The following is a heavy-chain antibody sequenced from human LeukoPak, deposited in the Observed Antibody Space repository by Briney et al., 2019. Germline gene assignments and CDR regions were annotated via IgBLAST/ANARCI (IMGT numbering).Heavy chain of an antibody. CDR2: IYPGDSDT. CDR3: AKSSEQQFLDY. V-gene: IGHV5-51*01. Sequence: GESLKISCKGSGYTFHSYWIAWVRQMPGKGLEWMGTIYPGDSDTRYSPSFQGQVTISADKSISTAYLQWSSLKASDTAMYYCAKSSEQQFLDYWGQGTLVTVSS. CDR1: GYTFHSYW. D-gene: IGHD6-13*01. J-gene: IGHJ4*02.